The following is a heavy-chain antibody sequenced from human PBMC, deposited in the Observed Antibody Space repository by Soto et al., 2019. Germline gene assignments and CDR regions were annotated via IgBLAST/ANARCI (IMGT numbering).Heavy chain of an antibody. CDR1: GGSISSGGYY. V-gene: IGHV4-31*01. CDR2: IYYSGST. D-gene: IGHD3-22*01. Sequence: QVQLQESGPGLVKPSQTLSLTCTVSGGSISSGGYYWSWIRQHPGKGLEWIGYIYYSGSTYYNPSLKRPVTISVDTSKNQFCLKRSSVTAADTAVYYCARQTKYYYDSSGYYSLYYYGMDVWGQGTTVTVSS. CDR3: ARQTKYYYDSSGYYSLYYYGMDV. J-gene: IGHJ6*02.